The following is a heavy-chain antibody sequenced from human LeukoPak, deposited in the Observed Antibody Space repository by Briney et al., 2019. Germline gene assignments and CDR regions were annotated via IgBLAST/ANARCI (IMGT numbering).Heavy chain of an antibody. CDR3: AKGGAQV. Sequence: GGSLRLSCAASGFTFDDYGMNWVRQAPGKGLEWVSAISSSGGSTYYADSVRGRFIISRDSSKNTLYLQMNSLRVEDTAVYYCAKGGAQVGGQGTLVTVSS. CDR1: GFTFDDYG. CDR2: ISSSGGST. J-gene: IGHJ4*02. V-gene: IGHV3-23*01. D-gene: IGHD1-26*01.